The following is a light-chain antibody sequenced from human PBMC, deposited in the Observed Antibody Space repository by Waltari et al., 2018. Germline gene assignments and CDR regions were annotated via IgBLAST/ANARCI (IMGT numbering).Light chain of an antibody. CDR2: EDS. Sequence: QSALTQAASVSGSPGQSITIPCTGTSSDIGSYHLVSWYHQCPGEAPRLIIYEDSKRPSGLSNRFSGSRSGNTASLTISGLQAEDEAHYYCCSYAAPMTYVFGTGTKVTVL. CDR1: SSDIGSYHL. J-gene: IGLJ1*01. V-gene: IGLV2-23*01. CDR3: CSYAAPMTYV.